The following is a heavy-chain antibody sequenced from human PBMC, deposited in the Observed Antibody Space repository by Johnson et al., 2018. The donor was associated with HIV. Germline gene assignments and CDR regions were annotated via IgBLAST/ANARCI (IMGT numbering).Heavy chain of an antibody. D-gene: IGHD6-6*01. CDR2: VWSDGNNR. J-gene: IGHJ3*02. Sequence: QVLLVESGGGVERPGESLRLSCAASGFTVSSNYMSWVRQAPGKGLEWVAVVWSDGNNRYYADSVKGRFTISRDNSKNTLYLQMNSLRAEDTAVYYCARVSSSSSFDAFDIWGQGTMVTVSS. V-gene: IGHV3-33*08. CDR3: ARVSSSSSFDAFDI. CDR1: GFTVSSNY.